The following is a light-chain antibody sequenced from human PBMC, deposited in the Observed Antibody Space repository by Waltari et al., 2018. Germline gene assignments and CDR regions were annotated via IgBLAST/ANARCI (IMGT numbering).Light chain of an antibody. CDR2: WAS. Sequence: DIVMTQSPDSLAVSLGERATIKCKSSQSVFYSPYNQNCLAWYQQKPGQPPELLFYWASTRECGVPDRFSGSGSGTDFTLTISSLQAEDVAVYYCQQYCTTPTFGQGTKVEIK. J-gene: IGKJ1*01. V-gene: IGKV4-1*01. CDR3: QQYCTTPT. CDR1: QSVFYSPYNQNC.